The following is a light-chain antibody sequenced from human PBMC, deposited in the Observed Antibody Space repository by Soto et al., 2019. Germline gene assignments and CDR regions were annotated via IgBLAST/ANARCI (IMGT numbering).Light chain of an antibody. CDR1: QTVSSNY. CDR2: GAS. Sequence: VLTQSPGTLSLSPGERATLSCRASQTVSSNYLAWYQQKPGQAPRLLIYGASSRATGIPDRFSGSGSGTAFTLTISRLEPEDFAVYYCQQYGSSVSYTFGQGTKLEIK. CDR3: QQYGSSVSYT. V-gene: IGKV3-20*01. J-gene: IGKJ2*01.